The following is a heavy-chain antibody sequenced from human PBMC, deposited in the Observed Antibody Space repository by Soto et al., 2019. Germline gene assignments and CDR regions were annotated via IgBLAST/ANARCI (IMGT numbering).Heavy chain of an antibody. CDR1: GFTFSSYW. J-gene: IGHJ5*02. CDR2: IKQDGSEK. V-gene: IGHV3-7*05. CDR3: ARDPTP. Sequence: SGFTFSSYWMSWVRQAPGKVLEWVANIKQDGSEKYYVDSVKGRFTISRDNAKNSLYLQMNSLRAEDTAVYYCARDPTPWGQGTLVTVS.